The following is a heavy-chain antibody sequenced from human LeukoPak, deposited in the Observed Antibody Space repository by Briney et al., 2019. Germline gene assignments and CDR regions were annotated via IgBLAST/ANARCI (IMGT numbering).Heavy chain of an antibody. Sequence: SETLSLTCTVSGGSISSYYWSWIRQPPGKGLEWIGYIYYSGSTNYNPSLKSRVTISVDTSKNQFSLKLKSVTAADTAVYYCARGVVIGDWYFDLWGRGTLVTVSS. V-gene: IGHV4-59*01. CDR1: GGSISSYY. CDR2: IYYSGST. J-gene: IGHJ2*01. D-gene: IGHD3-22*01. CDR3: ARGVVIGDWYFDL.